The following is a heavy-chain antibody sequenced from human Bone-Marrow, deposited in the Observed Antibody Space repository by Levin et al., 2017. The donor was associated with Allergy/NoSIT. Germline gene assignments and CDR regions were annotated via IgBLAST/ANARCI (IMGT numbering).Heavy chain of an antibody. D-gene: IGHD1-26*01. Sequence: GGSLRLSCATSGFTFSNYGMHWVRQAPGKGLEWVAVIWYDGINKEYADSVKGRFTVSRDNSKNTLYLQMNSLRVDDTGVFYCARERMAFSPFSGKHVPPGFWGQGALVTVSS. CDR1: GFTFSNYG. CDR2: IWYDGINK. CDR3: ARERMAFSPFSGKHVPPGF. J-gene: IGHJ4*02. V-gene: IGHV3-33*01.